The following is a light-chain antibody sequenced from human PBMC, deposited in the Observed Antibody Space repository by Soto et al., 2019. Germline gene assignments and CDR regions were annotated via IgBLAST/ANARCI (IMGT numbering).Light chain of an antibody. J-gene: IGLJ1*01. Sequence: QSALTQPASVSGSPGQSITISCTGTSSDVGGYNYVSWYQQHPGKAPKLMIYDVSNRPSGVSNRFSGSKSGNTASLTISGLQAEDEADYYCSSYTSSGTYVFATGTKLTVL. CDR1: SSDVGGYNY. CDR3: SSYTSSGTYV. CDR2: DVS. V-gene: IGLV2-14*01.